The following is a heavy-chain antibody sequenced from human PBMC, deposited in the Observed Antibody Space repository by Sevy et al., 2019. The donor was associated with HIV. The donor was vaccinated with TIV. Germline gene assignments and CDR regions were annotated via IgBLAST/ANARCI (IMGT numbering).Heavy chain of an antibody. CDR2: MFYTGST. J-gene: IGHJ6*02. CDR1: GGSVTSDSYY. D-gene: IGHD1-26*01. CDR3: ARMGGLTDYGMDV. Sequence: SETLSLTCTVSGGSVTSDSYYWTWIRQPPGKGLECLGYMFYTGSTNYNPSLMSRVTISVDTSKNQFSQKLSSVTAADTAVYYCARMGGLTDYGMDVWGQGTTVTVSS. V-gene: IGHV4-61*01.